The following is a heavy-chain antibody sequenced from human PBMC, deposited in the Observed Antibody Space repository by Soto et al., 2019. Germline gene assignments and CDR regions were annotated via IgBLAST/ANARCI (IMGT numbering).Heavy chain of an antibody. J-gene: IGHJ4*02. CDR1: GYTFTSYG. CDR2: ISAYNGNT. D-gene: IGHD3-3*01. CDR3: ARTDFTIFGVVISLDY. Sequence: ASVKVSCKASGYTFTSYGISWVRQAPGQGLEWMGWISAYNGNTNYAQKLQGRVTMTTDTSTSTAYMELRSLRSDDTAVYYCARTDFTIFGVVISLDYWGQGTQVTVSS. V-gene: IGHV1-18*01.